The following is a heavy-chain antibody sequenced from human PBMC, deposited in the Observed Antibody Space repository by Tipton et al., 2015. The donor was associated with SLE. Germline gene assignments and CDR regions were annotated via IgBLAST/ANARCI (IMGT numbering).Heavy chain of an antibody. V-gene: IGHV3-21*01. CDR2: ISSSSSYI. CDR3: ARGYSSSSGGAY. Sequence: SLRLSCAASGSTFSSYSMSWVRQAPEKGLEWVSSISSSSSYIYYADSVKGRFTISRDNAKNSLYLQMNSLRGEDTAVYYCARGYSSSSGGAYWGQGTVVTVSS. CDR1: GSTFSSYS. D-gene: IGHD6-6*01. J-gene: IGHJ4*02.